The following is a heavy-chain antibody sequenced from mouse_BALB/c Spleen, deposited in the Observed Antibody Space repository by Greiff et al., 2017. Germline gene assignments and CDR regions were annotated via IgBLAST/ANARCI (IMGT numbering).Heavy chain of an antibody. V-gene: IGHV1S81*02. CDR2: INPSNGRT. CDR3: AGRCYAMDY. J-gene: IGHJ4*01. CDR1: GYTFTSYW. Sequence: QVQLQQSGAELVKPGASVNLSCKASGYTFTSYWMHWVKQRPGQGLEWIGEINPSNGRTNYNEKFKSKATLTVDKSSSTAYMQLSSLTSEDSAVYYCAGRCYAMDYWGQGTSVTVAS.